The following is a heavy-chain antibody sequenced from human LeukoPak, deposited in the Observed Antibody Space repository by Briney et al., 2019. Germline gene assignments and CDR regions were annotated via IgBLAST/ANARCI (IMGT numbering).Heavy chain of an antibody. J-gene: IGHJ4*02. CDR3: ARLGSSGGDFDY. Sequence: SVKVSCKASGGTFSSYAISWVRQAPGQGLEWMGGIIPIFGTANYAQKFQGRVTITTDESTSTAYMELSSLRSEDTAVYYCARLGSSGGDFDYWGQGTLVTVSS. V-gene: IGHV1-69*05. CDR1: GGTFSSYA. CDR2: IIPIFGTA. D-gene: IGHD2-15*01.